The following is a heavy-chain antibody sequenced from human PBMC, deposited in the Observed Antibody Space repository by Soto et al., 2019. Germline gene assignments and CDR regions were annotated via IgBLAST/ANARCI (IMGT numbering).Heavy chain of an antibody. J-gene: IGHJ4*02. CDR1: GFSLITAGVG. V-gene: IGHV2-5*02. Sequence: QINLKESGPTLVKPTQNLTLTCSFSGFSLITAGVGVGWVRQSPGEALEWLALIYWDDDERYSPSLKTRLTITKDLSKNQVVLIMTNMAPVDTATYYCAHSRNLITEDAQVGDFDYWGQGTLVTVSS. D-gene: IGHD3-10*01. CDR2: IYWDDDE. CDR3: AHSRNLITEDAQVGDFDY.